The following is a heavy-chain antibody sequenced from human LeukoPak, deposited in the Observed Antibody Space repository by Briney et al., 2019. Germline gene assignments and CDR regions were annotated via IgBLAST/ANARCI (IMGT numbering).Heavy chain of an antibody. J-gene: IGHJ5*02. D-gene: IGHD2-8*01. Sequence: GGSLRLSCAASGFTFSSYAMHWVRQAPGKGLEWVAVISYDGSNKYSADSVKGRFTISRDNSKNTLSLQMNSLRAEDTAVYYCAKSRLIDNWFDPWGQGTLVTVSS. CDR1: GFTFSSYA. CDR3: AKSRLIDNWFDP. CDR2: ISYDGSNK. V-gene: IGHV3-30*04.